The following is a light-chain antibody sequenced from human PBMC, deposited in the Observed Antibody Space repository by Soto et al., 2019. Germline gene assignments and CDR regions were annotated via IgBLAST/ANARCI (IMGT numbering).Light chain of an antibody. Sequence: EIVLTQSPAPLSLAPGEGATLSCRASQGIGDTLAWYQHKPGQTPRLLIYDTSTRATGVPTRFSGSRSGAEFTLTINSLQSEDFAVYYCQPYSNWPLTFGGGTKVDIK. J-gene: IGKJ4*01. CDR1: QGIGDT. V-gene: IGKV3-15*01. CDR2: DTS. CDR3: QPYSNWPLT.